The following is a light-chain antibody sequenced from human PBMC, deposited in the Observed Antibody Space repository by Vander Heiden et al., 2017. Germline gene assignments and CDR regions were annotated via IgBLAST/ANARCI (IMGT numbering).Light chain of an antibody. CDR3: SSYTGSSTPVV. J-gene: IGLJ2*01. CDR1: SSDVGFYDY. Sequence: QSALTPPASVSGSPGQSLTISCSGTSSDVGFYDYVSWYQQHPGKAPKLMIYEVNNRPSGVSNRFSSSKSGNTASLNISGLQAEDEADYYCSSYTGSSTPVVFGGGTKVTVL. CDR2: EVN. V-gene: IGLV2-14*01.